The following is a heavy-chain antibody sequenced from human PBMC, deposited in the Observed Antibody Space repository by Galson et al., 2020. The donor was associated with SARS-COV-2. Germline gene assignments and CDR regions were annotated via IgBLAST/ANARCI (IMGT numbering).Heavy chain of an antibody. CDR3: ARELIPLYGMDV. V-gene: IGHV3-30*03. CDR2: ISYAGSNK. D-gene: IGHD3-16*01. Sequence: GESLKISCAASGFTFSSYGMHWVRQAPGKGLEWVAVISYAGSNKYYADSVKGRFTISRDNSKNTLYLQMNSLRAEDTAVYYCARELIPLYGMDVWGQGTTVTVSS. J-gene: IGHJ6*02. CDR1: GFTFSSYG.